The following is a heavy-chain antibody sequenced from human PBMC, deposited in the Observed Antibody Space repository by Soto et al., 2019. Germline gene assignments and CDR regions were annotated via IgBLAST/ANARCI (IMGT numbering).Heavy chain of an antibody. V-gene: IGHV1-18*01. J-gene: IGHJ3*02. CDR3: ARGYYYDSSGYLLKAESAFDI. Sequence: QVQLVQSGAEVKKPGASVKVSCKASGYTFTSYGISWVRQAPGQGLEWMGWISAYNGNTNYAQKLQGRVTMTTDTSTSAAYMELRSLRSDDTAVYYCARGYYYDSSGYLLKAESAFDIWGQGTMLTVSS. CDR1: GYTFTSYG. CDR2: ISAYNGNT. D-gene: IGHD3-22*01.